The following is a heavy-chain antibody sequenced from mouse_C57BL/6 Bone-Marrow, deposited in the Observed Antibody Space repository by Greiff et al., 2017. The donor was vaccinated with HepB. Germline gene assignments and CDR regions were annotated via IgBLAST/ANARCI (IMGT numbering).Heavy chain of an antibody. Sequence: EVKLMESGGGLVKPGGSLKLSCAASGFTFSSYAMSWVRQTPEKRLEWVATISDGGSYTYYPDNVKGRFTISRDNAKNNLYLQMSHLKSEDTAMYYCARGNYSNYLYAMDYWGQGTSVTVSS. CDR2: ISDGGSYT. CDR1: GFTFSSYA. D-gene: IGHD2-5*01. CDR3: ARGNYSNYLYAMDY. V-gene: IGHV5-4*03. J-gene: IGHJ4*01.